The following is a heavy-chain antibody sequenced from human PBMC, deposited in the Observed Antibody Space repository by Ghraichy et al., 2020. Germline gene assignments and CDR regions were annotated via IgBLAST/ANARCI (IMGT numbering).Heavy chain of an antibody. J-gene: IGHJ6*03. V-gene: IGHV4-34*01. Sequence: SETLSLTCAVYGGSFSGYYWSWIRQPPGKGLEWIGEINHRGSTNYNPSLKSRVTISVDTSKNQFSLKLSSVTAADTAVYYCARGPFRGSSGWYGHRGAVVAPHQYYYYYYMDVWGKGTTVTVSS. CDR3: ARGPFRGSSGWYGHRGAVVAPHQYYYYYYMDV. D-gene: IGHD6-19*01. CDR1: GGSFSGYY. CDR2: INHRGST.